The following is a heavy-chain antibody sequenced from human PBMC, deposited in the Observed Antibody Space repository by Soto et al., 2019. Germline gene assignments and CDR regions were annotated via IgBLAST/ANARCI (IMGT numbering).Heavy chain of an antibody. J-gene: IGHJ6*02. CDR3: TTGTYMITFGGVLYYYYGMDV. CDR1: GFTFSNAW. Sequence: EVQLVESGGGLVKPGGSLRLSCAASGFTFSNAWMNWVRQAPGKGLEWVGRIKSKTDGGTTDYAAPVKGRFTISRDDSKNTLYLQNNSLKTEDTAVYYCTTGTYMITFGGVLYYYYGMDVWGQGTTVTVSS. D-gene: IGHD3-16*01. V-gene: IGHV3-15*07. CDR2: IKSKTDGGTT.